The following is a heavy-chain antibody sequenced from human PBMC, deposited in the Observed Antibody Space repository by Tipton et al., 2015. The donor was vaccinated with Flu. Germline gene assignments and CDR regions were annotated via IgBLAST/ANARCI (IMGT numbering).Heavy chain of an antibody. CDR3: ARDAQEHCSSSSSCSEFDY. D-gene: IGHD2-2*01. Sequence: TLSLTCTVSGGSISSYYWSWIRQPAGKGLEWIGRIYTSGSTRYNPSLKSRVTMSVDTSKNQFSLKLSSVTAADTAVYYCARDAQEHCSSSSSCSEFDYWGQGPLVTV. CDR2: IYTSGST. V-gene: IGHV4-4*07. J-gene: IGHJ4*02. CDR1: GGSISSYY.